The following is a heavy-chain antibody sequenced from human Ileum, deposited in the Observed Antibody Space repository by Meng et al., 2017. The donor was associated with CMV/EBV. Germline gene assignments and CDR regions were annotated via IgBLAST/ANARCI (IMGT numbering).Heavy chain of an antibody. D-gene: IGHD1-14*01. V-gene: IGHV4-4*07. CDR3: AKGTGVTDPFDY. CDR2: IYVSGST. J-gene: IGHJ4*02. Sequence: HVPLPESGPGLVKPAEPLSLTCSISGGSITSYYWSWIRQPAGKGLEWIGRIYVSGSTNYNPSLKSRVTMSVDTSKNQFSLKLSSVTAADTAIYYCAKGTGVTDPFDYWGQGTLVTVSS. CDR1: GGSITSYY.